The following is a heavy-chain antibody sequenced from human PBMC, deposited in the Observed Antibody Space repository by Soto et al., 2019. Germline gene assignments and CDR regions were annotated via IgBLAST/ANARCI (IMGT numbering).Heavy chain of an antibody. CDR2: ISSSGSTI. J-gene: IGHJ4*02. D-gene: IGHD2-15*01. Sequence: PGGSLRLSCAASGFTFSDYYMSWIRQAPGKGLEWVSYISSSGSTIYYADSVKGRFTISRDNAKNSLYLQMNSLRAEDTAVYYCARDEPTRSVVVVAATVFDYWGQGTLVTVSS. CDR1: GFTFSDYY. CDR3: ARDEPTRSVVVVAATVFDY. V-gene: IGHV3-11*01.